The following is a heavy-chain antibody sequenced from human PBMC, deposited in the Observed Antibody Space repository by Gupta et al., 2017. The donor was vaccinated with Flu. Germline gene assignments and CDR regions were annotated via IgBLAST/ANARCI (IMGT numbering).Heavy chain of an antibody. J-gene: IGHJ4*02. D-gene: IGHD2-15*01. CDR3: ARGTRYCSGGSCNPFDF. Sequence: QVQLVQSRAEVTKPGSSVKVSCKACGGTCSTPGLTWVRQSPGQGLEWMGGISPIFGTPKYAQKSQGRVSITADKATSTVYMELSSLRSEDTAVYYCARGTRYCSGGSCNPFDFWGQGTLVTVSS. CDR1: GGTCSTPG. CDR2: ISPIFGTP. V-gene: IGHV1-69*06.